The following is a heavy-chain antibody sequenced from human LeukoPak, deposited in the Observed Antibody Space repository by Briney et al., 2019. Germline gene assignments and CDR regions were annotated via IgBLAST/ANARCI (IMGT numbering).Heavy chain of an antibody. CDR1: GFTFSTYA. J-gene: IGHJ4*02. V-gene: IGHV3-23*01. CDR3: AKGTYGGNPGRYFDY. D-gene: IGHD4-23*01. Sequence: GGSLRLSCAASGFTFSTYAMSWVRQAPGKGLEWVSAIRSSGDNTYYTDSVKVRFTISRDISKNTLYLQMNSLGVDDTAVYYCAKGTYGGNPGRYFDYWGQGTLVTVSS. CDR2: IRSSGDNT.